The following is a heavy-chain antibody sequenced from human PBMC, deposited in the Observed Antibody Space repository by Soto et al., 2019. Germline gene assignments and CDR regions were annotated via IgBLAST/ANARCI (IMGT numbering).Heavy chain of an antibody. Sequence: SETLSLTCAVSGGSISRSNWWSWVRQPAGKGLEWIGEIYHSGSTNYNPSLKSRVTISVDKSKNQFSLKLSSVTAADTAVYYCASGVRYCSGGSCYELFDYWGQGTLVTVSS. D-gene: IGHD2-15*01. CDR2: IYHSGST. CDR3: ASGVRYCSGGSCYELFDY. J-gene: IGHJ4*02. V-gene: IGHV4-4*02. CDR1: GGSISRSNW.